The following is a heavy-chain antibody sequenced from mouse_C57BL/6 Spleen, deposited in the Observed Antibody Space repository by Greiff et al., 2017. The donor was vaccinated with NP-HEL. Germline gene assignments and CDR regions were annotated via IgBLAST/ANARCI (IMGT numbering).Heavy chain of an antibody. D-gene: IGHD3-2*01. CDR1: GYTFTDYN. V-gene: IGHV1-18*01. J-gene: IGHJ4*01. Sequence: VQLKQSGPELVKPGASVKIPCKASGYTFTDYNMDWVKQSHGKSLEWIGDINPNNGGTIYNQKFKGKATLTVDKSSSTAYMELRSLTSEDTAVYYCARTDSYYYAMDYWGQGTSVTVSS. CDR3: ARTDSYYYAMDY. CDR2: INPNNGGT.